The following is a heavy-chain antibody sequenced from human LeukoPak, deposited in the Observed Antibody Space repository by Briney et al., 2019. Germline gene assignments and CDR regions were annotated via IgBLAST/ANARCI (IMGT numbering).Heavy chain of an antibody. D-gene: IGHD2-2*01. V-gene: IGHV3-66*01. J-gene: IGHJ4*02. Sequence: QAGGSLRLSCAASGFTFSSYSMNWVRQAPGKGLEWVSVIYSGGSTYYADSVKGRFTISRDNSKNTLYLQMNSLRTEDTAVYYCVRDSKAGDYWGQGTLVTISS. CDR2: IYSGGST. CDR3: VRDSKAGDY. CDR1: GFTFSSYS.